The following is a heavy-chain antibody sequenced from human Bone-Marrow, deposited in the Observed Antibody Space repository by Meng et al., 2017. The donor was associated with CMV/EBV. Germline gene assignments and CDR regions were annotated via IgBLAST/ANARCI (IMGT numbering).Heavy chain of an antibody. J-gene: IGHJ2*01. CDR2: ISYDGSNK. D-gene: IGHD3-3*01. CDR1: GFTFSSYG. V-gene: IGHV3-30*19. CDR3: ARDSYRVTIFGAAAFFDL. Sequence: GGSLRLSCVASGFTFSSYGMHWVRQAPGKGLEWVAVISYDGSNKYYADSVKGRFTISRDNSKNTLYLQMNSLRAEDTAVYYCARDSYRVTIFGAAAFFDLWGRGTRVTGSS.